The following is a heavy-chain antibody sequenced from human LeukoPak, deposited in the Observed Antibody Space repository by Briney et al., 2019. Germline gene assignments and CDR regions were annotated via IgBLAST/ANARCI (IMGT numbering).Heavy chain of an antibody. CDR2: ISSNGGST. CDR3: ARELGYCSSTSCYADAFDI. V-gene: IGHV3-64*01. CDR1: GFTFSSYA. Sequence: PGGSLRLSCAASGFTFSSYAMHWVRQAPGKGLEYVSAISSNGGSTYYANSVKGRFTISRDNSKNTLYLQMGSLRAEDMAVYYCARELGYCSSTSCYADAFDIWGQGTMVTVSS. J-gene: IGHJ3*02. D-gene: IGHD2-2*01.